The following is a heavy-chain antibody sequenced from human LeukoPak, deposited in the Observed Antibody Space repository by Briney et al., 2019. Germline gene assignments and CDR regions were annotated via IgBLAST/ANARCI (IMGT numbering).Heavy chain of an antibody. Sequence: GGSLRLSCAASGFTFSSYEMNWVRQAPGKGLEWVSYISSSGSTIYYADSVKGRFTISGDNAKNSLYLQMNSLRAEDTAVYYCARKAAAVTYYFDYWGQGTLVTVSS. CDR2: ISSSGSTI. CDR3: ARKAAAVTYYFDY. D-gene: IGHD6-13*01. J-gene: IGHJ4*02. V-gene: IGHV3-48*03. CDR1: GFTFSSYE.